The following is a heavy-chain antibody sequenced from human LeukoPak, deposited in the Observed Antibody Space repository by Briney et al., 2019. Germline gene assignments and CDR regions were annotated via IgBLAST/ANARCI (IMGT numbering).Heavy chain of an antibody. CDR1: GYTFTSYY. CDR3: ARDSRIVGATRGISDY. Sequence: APVKVSCKASGYTFTSYYMRWVRQAPGQGLEWMGIINPSGGSTSYAQKFQGRVTMTRDTSTSTVYMELSSLRSEDTAVYYCARDSRIVGATRGISDYWGQGTLVTVSS. V-gene: IGHV1-46*01. D-gene: IGHD1-26*01. J-gene: IGHJ4*02. CDR2: INPSGGST.